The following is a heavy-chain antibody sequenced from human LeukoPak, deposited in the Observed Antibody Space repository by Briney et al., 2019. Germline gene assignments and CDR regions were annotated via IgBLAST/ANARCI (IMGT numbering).Heavy chain of an antibody. V-gene: IGHV3-23*01. Sequence: QPGGSLRLSCAASGFTFSSYAMTWVRQAPGKGLEWVSSITASGGVTYYADSVKGRFTISRDNSKNTLSVQLKSLRADDTAVYFCAKATVETGIIAAGLDYWGLGTLVTVS. CDR3: AKATVETGIIAAGLDY. J-gene: IGHJ4*02. D-gene: IGHD6-13*01. CDR2: ITASGGVT. CDR1: GFTFSSYA.